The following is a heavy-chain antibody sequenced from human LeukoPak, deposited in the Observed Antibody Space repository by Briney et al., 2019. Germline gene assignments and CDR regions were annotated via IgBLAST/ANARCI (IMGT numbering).Heavy chain of an antibody. D-gene: IGHD2-2*01. J-gene: IGHJ4*02. CDR3: ATGVVPAATSFDY. CDR1: GFTFSSYS. Sequence: PGGSLRLSCAASGFTFSSYSMNWVRQAPGKGLEWVSSISSSSSYIYYADSVKGRSTISGDNAKNSLYLQMNSLRAEDTAVYYCATGVVPAATSFDYWGQGTLVTVSS. CDR2: ISSSSSYI. V-gene: IGHV3-21*01.